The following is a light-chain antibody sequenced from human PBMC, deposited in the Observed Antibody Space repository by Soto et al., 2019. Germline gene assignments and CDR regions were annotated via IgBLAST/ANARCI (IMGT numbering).Light chain of an antibody. CDR2: PIS. J-gene: IGLJ1*01. CDR3: TSPTPGSLYV. V-gene: IGLV2-14*01. Sequence: QSALTQPASVSGSPGESITISCTGTSGDVDGYNNDSWYQQYTGSVPKLLIYPISNRPSEIYNRFSGSKSGNTASLTISGLQAEAEADYFCTSPTPGSLYVFGSGTKVTVL. CDR1: SGDVDGYNN.